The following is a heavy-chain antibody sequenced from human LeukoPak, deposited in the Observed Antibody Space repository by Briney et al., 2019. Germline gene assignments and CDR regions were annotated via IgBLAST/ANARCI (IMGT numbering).Heavy chain of an antibody. D-gene: IGHD6-19*01. CDR2: INHSGST. Sequence: PSETLSLTCAVYGGSFSGYYWSRIRQPPGKGLEWIGEINHSGSTNYNPSLKSRVTISVDTSKNQFSLKLSSVTAADTAVYYCARGGFIAVAAYFDYWGQGTLVTVSS. V-gene: IGHV4-34*01. J-gene: IGHJ4*02. CDR1: GGSFSGYY. CDR3: ARGGFIAVAAYFDY.